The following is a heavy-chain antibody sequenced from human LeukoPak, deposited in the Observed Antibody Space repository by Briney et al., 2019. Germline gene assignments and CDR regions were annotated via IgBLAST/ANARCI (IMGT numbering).Heavy chain of an antibody. J-gene: IGHJ4*02. Sequence: GGPLRLSCAASGFTFDDYAMHWVRQAPGKGLEWVSGIRWNSGSIGYADAVGGRFTISRDNAKNSLSVQVNSLRAGDTGLYYCAKVGYDILSGYYGNYFDYWGQGTLVTVSS. CDR2: IRWNSGSI. CDR1: GFTFDDYA. D-gene: IGHD3-9*01. CDR3: AKVGYDILSGYYGNYFDY. V-gene: IGHV3-9*01.